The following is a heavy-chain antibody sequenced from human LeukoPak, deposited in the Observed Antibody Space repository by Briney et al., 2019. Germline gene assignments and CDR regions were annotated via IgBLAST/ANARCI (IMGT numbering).Heavy chain of an antibody. CDR2: IYTSGST. D-gene: IGHD2-21*02. V-gene: IGHV4-4*07. Sequence: SETLSLTCTVSSGSISSYYWSWLRQPAGKGLEWIGRIYTSGSTNYNPSLKSRVTMSVDTSKNQFSLKLSSVTAADTAVYYCARLNEGVVVTAIAYFDYWGQGTLVTVSS. CDR3: ARLNEGVVVTAIAYFDY. J-gene: IGHJ4*02. CDR1: SGSISSYY.